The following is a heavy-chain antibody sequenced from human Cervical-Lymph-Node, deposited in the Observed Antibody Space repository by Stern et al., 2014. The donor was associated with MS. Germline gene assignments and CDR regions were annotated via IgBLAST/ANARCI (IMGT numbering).Heavy chain of an antibody. CDR1: GDTFSSYA. V-gene: IGHV1-69*01. CDR2: IIPIFGIA. Sequence: QVQLQQSGAEVKKPGSSVKVSCKASGDTFSSYAITWVRQAPGQGPEWMAGIIPIFGIANYAQKFQGRVTITADESSSTVYMELRSLRSEDSAVYYCARAYYYGSGTYQYYYYQMDVWGQGTAVTVSS. J-gene: IGHJ6*02. CDR3: ARAYYYGSGTYQYYYYQMDV. D-gene: IGHD3-10*01.